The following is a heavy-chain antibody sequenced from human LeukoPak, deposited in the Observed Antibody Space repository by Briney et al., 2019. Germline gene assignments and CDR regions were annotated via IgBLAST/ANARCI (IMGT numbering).Heavy chain of an antibody. CDR3: ARHPSKSSGSYYGAFDI. D-gene: IGHD1-26*01. CDR1: GGSISSYY. Sequence: SETLSLTCTVSGGSISSYYWNWIRQPPGKGLEWIGYIYYSGSTSYNPSLKSRVTISVDTSKNQFSLKLGAVTAADTAVYYCARHPSKSSGSYYGAFDIWGQGTTVTVSS. V-gene: IGHV4-59*08. J-gene: IGHJ3*02. CDR2: IYYSGST.